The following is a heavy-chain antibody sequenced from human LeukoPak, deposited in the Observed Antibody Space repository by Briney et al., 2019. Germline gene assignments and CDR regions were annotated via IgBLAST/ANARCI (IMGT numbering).Heavy chain of an antibody. D-gene: IGHD1-26*01. V-gene: IGHV4-38-2*01. CDR3: ASLNGRVFDY. J-gene: IGHJ4*02. CDR2: VSHSGTP. CDR1: SYSNSSGYY. Sequence: SETLSLTCGVSSYSNSSGYYWGWIRQPPGKGLEWIGSVSHSGTPYYNPSLKSRLTISVDTSENQFSLKLTSVTAADTAVYYCASLNGRVFDYWGQGTLVTVSS.